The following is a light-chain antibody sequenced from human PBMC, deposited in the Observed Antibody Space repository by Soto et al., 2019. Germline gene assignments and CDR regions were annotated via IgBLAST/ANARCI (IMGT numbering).Light chain of an antibody. J-gene: IGKJ5*01. V-gene: IGKV1-9*01. CDR3: QQSSSYAIT. Sequence: IQLTQSPSSLSASVGDRVTITCQASRGISSYLAWYQQKPGKAPKLLVYSASTLQSGVPSRFSGGGSGTEFNFTISGLQPDDFATYYCQQSSSYAITFGQGTRLEIK. CDR2: SAS. CDR1: RGISSY.